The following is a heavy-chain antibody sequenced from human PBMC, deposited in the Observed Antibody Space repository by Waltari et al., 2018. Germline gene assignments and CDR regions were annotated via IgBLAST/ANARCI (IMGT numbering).Heavy chain of an antibody. V-gene: IGHV4-31*09. CDR2: IYSNGET. D-gene: IGHD2-21*01. CDR3: ARAGDSYYAMDV. J-gene: IGHJ6*02. CDR1: GASINSRGFY. Sequence: QVYLQESGPGLVTPSQTLSLTCTVSGASINSRGFYWIWIRHHPGKGLEWVGYIYSNGETFYNPSLKSRVIISVDKSRNQLSLKMTSATAADSAVYFCARAGDSYYAMDVWGQGTTVTVSS.